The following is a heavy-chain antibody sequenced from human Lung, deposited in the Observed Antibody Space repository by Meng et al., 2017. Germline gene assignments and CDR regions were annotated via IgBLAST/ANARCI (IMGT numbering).Heavy chain of an antibody. CDR3: ARPKQANWYFDL. J-gene: IGHJ2*01. D-gene: IGHD1/OR15-1a*01. Sequence: QVQLQQGGAGLLQPSGTLSLTCAVYGGAFSGYYWSWIRQPPGKGLEWIGEINHSGSTNYNPSLKSRVTISVDTSKNQFSLKLSSVTAADTAVYYCARPKQANWYFDLWGRGTLVTVSS. V-gene: IGHV4-34*01. CDR1: GGAFSGYY. CDR2: INHSGST.